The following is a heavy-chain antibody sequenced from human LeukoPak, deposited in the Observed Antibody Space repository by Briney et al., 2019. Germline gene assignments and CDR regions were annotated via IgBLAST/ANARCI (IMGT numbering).Heavy chain of an antibody. CDR3: ARGYYDSSGYYSSETGYYMDV. CDR2: ISGSGGST. Sequence: GGSLRLSCAASGFTFSSYGMSWVRQAPGKGLEWVSAISGSGGSTYYADSVKGRFTISRDNAKNSLYLQMNSLRAEDTAVYYCARGYYDSSGYYSSETGYYMDVWGKGTTVTISS. V-gene: IGHV3-23*01. D-gene: IGHD3-22*01. J-gene: IGHJ6*03. CDR1: GFTFSSYG.